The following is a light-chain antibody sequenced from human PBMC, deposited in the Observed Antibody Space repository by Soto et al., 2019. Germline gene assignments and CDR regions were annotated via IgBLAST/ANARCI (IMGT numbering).Light chain of an antibody. CDR2: DAS. V-gene: IGKV3-15*01. CDR1: QSLTTN. Sequence: VMTQSPATLSVSPGDRATLSCRASQSLTTNLAWYQQRPGQAPRLLIYDASTRATGIPARFSGSGSGTEFTLAISSLQSEDFAVYYCQQYSDWPLAFGQGTKVEVK. J-gene: IGKJ1*01. CDR3: QQYSDWPLA.